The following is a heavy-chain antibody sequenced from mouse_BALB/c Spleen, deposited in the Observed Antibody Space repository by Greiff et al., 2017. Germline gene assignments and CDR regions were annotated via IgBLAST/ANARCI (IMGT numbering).Heavy chain of an antibody. J-gene: IGHJ4*01. CDR1: GFTFSSYT. CDR2: ISNGGGST. Sequence: EVQVVESGGGLVQPGGSLKLSCAASGFTFSSYTMSWVRQTPEKRLEWVAYISNGGGSTYYPDTVKGRFTISRDNAKNTLYLQMSSLKSEDTAMYYCARQYGNRYAMDYWGQGTSVTVSS. V-gene: IGHV5-12-2*01. D-gene: IGHD2-1*01. CDR3: ARQYGNRYAMDY.